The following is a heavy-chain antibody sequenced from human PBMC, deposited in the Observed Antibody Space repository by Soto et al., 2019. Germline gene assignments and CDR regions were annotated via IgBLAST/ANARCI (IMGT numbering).Heavy chain of an antibody. CDR3: AREGRHLDY. Sequence: GASVKVSCKASGGSFSSYAISWVRQAPGQGLEWMGAINPIFGTAHYAQKFQGRVTITADELTSTAYMELTRLSSDDTAVYFCAREGRHLDYWGQGTLVTVSS. V-gene: IGHV1-69*13. CDR1: GGSFSSYA. J-gene: IGHJ4*02. CDR2: INPIFGTA.